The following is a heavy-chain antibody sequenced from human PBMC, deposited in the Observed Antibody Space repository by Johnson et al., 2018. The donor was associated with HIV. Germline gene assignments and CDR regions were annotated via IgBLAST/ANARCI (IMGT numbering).Heavy chain of an antibody. CDR1: GFSFSNYA. CDR3: AKELGANKEYWWATDYYDLSVADPVPDPRAVVGAFDV. J-gene: IGHJ3*01. Sequence: QVQLVESGGGVVQPGRSLRLSCAASGFSFSNYAMDWVRQAPGKGLEWVAFVSSDGSNKNYADSVKGRFTISRDNSKNTVYLQMNSLRVEDTAVYYCAKELGANKEYWWATDYYDLSVADPVPDPRAVVGAFDVWGQGTMFTVSS. V-gene: IGHV3-30*18. CDR2: VSSDGSNK. D-gene: IGHD2-8*02.